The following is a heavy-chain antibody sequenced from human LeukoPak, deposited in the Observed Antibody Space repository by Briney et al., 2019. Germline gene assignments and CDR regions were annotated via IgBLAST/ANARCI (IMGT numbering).Heavy chain of an antibody. CDR1: GFIFSTCA. Sequence: PGGSLRLSCAASGFIFSTCAINWVRQAPGKGLEWVSAISGSGGSTYYADSVKGRFTISRDNSKNTLYLQMNSLRAEDTAVYYCAKDFPYGSGSYGGHDFDYWGQGTLVTVSS. V-gene: IGHV3-23*01. J-gene: IGHJ4*02. CDR3: AKDFPYGSGSYGGHDFDY. CDR2: ISGSGGST. D-gene: IGHD3-10*01.